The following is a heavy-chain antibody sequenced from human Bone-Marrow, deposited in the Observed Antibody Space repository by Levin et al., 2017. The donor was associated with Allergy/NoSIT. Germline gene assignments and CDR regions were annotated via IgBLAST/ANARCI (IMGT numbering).Heavy chain of an antibody. CDR2: IYHSGST. Sequence: SETLSLTCAVSGGSISSSNWWSWVRQPPGKGLEWIGEIYHSGSTNYNPSLKSRVTISVDKSKNQFSLKLSSVTAADTAVYYCARLFSGYYPVYSRRGLLDDGMDVWGQGTTVTVSS. CDR3: ARLFSGYYPVYSRRGLLDDGMDV. D-gene: IGHD3-22*01. J-gene: IGHJ6*02. V-gene: IGHV4-4*02. CDR1: GGSISSSNW.